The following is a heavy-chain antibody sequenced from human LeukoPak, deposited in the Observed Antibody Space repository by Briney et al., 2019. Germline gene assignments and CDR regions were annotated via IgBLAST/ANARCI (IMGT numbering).Heavy chain of an antibody. Sequence: SETLSLTCAVYGWSFSGYYWSWVRQPPGKGLEWIGEINYSGSTNYNPSLKSRVTISVDTSMNQFSLKLSSVTAADTAVYYCARDLALPFDYWGQGTLVSVSS. CDR2: INYSGST. CDR1: GWSFSGYY. CDR3: ARDLALPFDY. J-gene: IGHJ4*02. V-gene: IGHV4-34*01.